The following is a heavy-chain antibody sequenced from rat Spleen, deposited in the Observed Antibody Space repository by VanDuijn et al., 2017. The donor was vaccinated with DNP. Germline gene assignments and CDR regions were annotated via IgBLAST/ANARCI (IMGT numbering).Heavy chain of an antibody. D-gene: IGHD1-4*01. CDR2: ISYDGSST. CDR3: ASRPPPTRGPFDY. Sequence: EVQLVESGGGLVQPGRSLKLSCAASGFTFSNYGMAWVRQAPTKGLEWVATISYDGSSTWYRDSVKGRFTISRDNAKSTLYLQMDSLRSEDTAAYYCASRPPPTRGPFDYWGQGVTVTVSS. V-gene: IGHV5-29*01. CDR1: GFTFSNYG. J-gene: IGHJ2*01.